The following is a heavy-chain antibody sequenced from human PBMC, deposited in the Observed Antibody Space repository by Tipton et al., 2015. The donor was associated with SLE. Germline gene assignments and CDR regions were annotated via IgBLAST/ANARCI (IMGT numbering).Heavy chain of an antibody. V-gene: IGHV4-39*07. D-gene: IGHD5-12*01. CDR2: MFYSGTT. J-gene: IGHJ4*02. Sequence: TLSLTSNVSGGSISSSSYYWGWIRQPPGKGLEWVGSMFYSGTTYYNPSLKSRFTISVNTSKNQFSLKVSTVTAADTAVYNCVRDRGYAHFDYWGQETLATVSS. CDR3: VRDRGYAHFDY. CDR1: GGSISSSSYY.